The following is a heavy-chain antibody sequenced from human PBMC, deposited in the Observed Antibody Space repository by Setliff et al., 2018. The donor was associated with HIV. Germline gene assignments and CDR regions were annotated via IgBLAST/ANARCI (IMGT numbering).Heavy chain of an antibody. CDR3: ARGPSLTTVTTRGDYMDV. V-gene: IGHV3-48*01. CDR2: IYMGNSNI. Sequence: GGSLRLSCVGSGFPFSAYSLSWVRMAPGKGLEWIAYIYMGNSNIYIGDSVKGRFTISRDNAKNSMYLQMNSLRAEDTAVYYCARGPSLTTVTTRGDYMDVWGKGTTVTVSS. D-gene: IGHD4-17*01. CDR1: GFPFSAYS. J-gene: IGHJ6*03.